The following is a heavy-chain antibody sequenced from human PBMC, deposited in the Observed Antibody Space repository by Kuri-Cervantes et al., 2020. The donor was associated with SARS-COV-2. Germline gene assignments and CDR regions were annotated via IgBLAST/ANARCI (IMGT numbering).Heavy chain of an antibody. V-gene: IGHV1-18*01. D-gene: IGHD3-3*01. CDR1: GGTFSSYA. CDR2: ISAYNGNT. Sequence: ASVKVSCKASGGTFSSYAISWVRQAPGQGLEWMGWISAYNGNTSYAQKLQGRVTMTTDTSTSTAYMELRSLRSDDTAVYYCARGRDYDFWSGYPPVLYAFDIWGQGTMVTVSS. CDR3: ARGRDYDFWSGYPPVLYAFDI. J-gene: IGHJ3*02.